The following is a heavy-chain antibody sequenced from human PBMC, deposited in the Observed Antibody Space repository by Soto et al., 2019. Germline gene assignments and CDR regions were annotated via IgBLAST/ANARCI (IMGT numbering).Heavy chain of an antibody. CDR2: ISYDGSNQ. Sequence: LRLSCAASGFTFNIYGMHWVRQAPDKGLEWVALISYDGSNQYYADSVKGRFTISRDNSKNTLFLQMNSLRADDTAVYYCAKDQASGQGSFDSWGQGTLVTAPQ. V-gene: IGHV3-30*18. J-gene: IGHJ4*02. CDR3: AKDQASGQGSFDS. CDR1: GFTFNIYG.